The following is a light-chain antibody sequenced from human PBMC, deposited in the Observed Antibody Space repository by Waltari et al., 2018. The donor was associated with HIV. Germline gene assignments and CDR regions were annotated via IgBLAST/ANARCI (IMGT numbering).Light chain of an antibody. Sequence: QSALTKPRSVSGSPGQSVTISCTGTSSDVGVYNFVSWYQQHPGKAPKLMIYDVSKRPSGVPDRFSGSKSGNTASLTISGLQAEDEADYYCCSYAGSYPVVFGGGTKLTVL. J-gene: IGLJ2*01. V-gene: IGLV2-11*01. CDR3: CSYAGSYPVV. CDR2: DVS. CDR1: SSDVGVYNF.